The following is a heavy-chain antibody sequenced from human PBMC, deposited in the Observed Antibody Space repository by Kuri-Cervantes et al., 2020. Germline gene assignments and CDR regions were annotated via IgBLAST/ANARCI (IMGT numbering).Heavy chain of an antibody. CDR2: INHSGST. Sequence: GSLRLSCAVYGGSFSGYYWSWIRQPPGKGLEWIGEINHSGSTNYNPSLKSRVTISVDTSKNQFSLKLSSVTAADMAVYYCATPIMVFGAVITDAFDVWGPGTRVTVSS. J-gene: IGHJ3*01. D-gene: IGHD3/OR15-3a*01. CDR1: GGSFSGYY. CDR3: ATPIMVFGAVITDAFDV. V-gene: IGHV4-34*01.